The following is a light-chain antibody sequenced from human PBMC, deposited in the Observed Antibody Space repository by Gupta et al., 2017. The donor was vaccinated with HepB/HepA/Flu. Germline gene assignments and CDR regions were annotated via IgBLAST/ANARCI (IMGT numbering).Light chain of an antibody. J-gene: IGLJ3*02. CDR2: QVT. Sequence: QSALTQPASVSGSPGQLITIPCTGSTNDVGSGYLVSWYQQHPGKVPKLIIYQVTKRPSGVSNRFSGSKSGNTASLTISGLQAEDEADYYCCSYAGYGRGLFGVGTKLTVL. V-gene: IGLV2-23*02. CDR1: TNDVGSGYL. CDR3: CSYAGYGRGL.